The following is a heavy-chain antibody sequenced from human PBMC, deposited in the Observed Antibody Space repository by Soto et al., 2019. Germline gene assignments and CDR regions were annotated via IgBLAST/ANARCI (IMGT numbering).Heavy chain of an antibody. CDR3: VRDKPVVVPTTPAGFLDL. V-gene: IGHV3-74*03. Sequence: EVQLVESGGGLVQPGGSLRLSCAASGFTFSNYWMFWVRQAPGKGLVWVSRISGDGRTTMYADSVEGRFTISRDNAKNTLILQMNSLRDEDTAVYYCVRDKPVVVPTTPAGFLDLWGRGTLVTVSS. CDR1: GFTFSNYW. J-gene: IGHJ2*01. D-gene: IGHD2-15*01. CDR2: ISGDGRTT.